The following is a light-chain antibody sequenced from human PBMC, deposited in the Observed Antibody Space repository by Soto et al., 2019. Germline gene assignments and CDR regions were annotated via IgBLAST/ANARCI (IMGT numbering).Light chain of an antibody. Sequence: DIQMTQSPSSLSASVGDRVTITCRASQGISNYLAWYQQKPGKVPKLLIYAASTLQSGVTSRFSGSGSGTDVTLTISSLQTEDVATYYCQKYNSAPRTFGQGTKVEIK. CDR2: AAS. CDR3: QKYNSAPRT. J-gene: IGKJ1*01. CDR1: QGISNY. V-gene: IGKV1-27*01.